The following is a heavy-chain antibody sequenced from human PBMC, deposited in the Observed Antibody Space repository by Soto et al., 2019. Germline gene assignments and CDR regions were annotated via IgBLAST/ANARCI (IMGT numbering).Heavy chain of an antibody. CDR2: TYYRSKWYN. CDR1: GDSVSSNSAT. V-gene: IGHV6-1*01. CDR3: AGGKGYDFDP. J-gene: IGHJ5*02. Sequence: QVQLQQSGPGLVKPSQTLSLTCAISGDSVSSNSATWNWLRQFPSRGLEWLGRTYYRSKWYNDYAVSVKSRITINPDTSKSQFSLQLNSVTPEDTAVYYCAGGKGYDFDPWGQGTLVTVSS. D-gene: IGHD5-12*01.